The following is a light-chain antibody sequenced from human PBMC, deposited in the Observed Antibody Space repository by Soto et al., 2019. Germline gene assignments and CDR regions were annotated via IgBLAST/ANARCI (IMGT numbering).Light chain of an antibody. CDR1: QSVGGDY. CDR3: QEYSASPPLHT. Sequence: TVLTQSPGPLSLAPGERATLSCRASQSVGGDYLAWYQQKPGQAPRLLIFGASIRATGIPDRFSGRGSGTDFTLTISNLQPEDFAIYYCQEYSASPPLHTFGQGTKLEVK. J-gene: IGKJ2*01. V-gene: IGKV3-20*01. CDR2: GAS.